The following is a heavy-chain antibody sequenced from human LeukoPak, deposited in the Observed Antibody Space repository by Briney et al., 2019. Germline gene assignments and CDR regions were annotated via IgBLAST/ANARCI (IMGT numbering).Heavy chain of an antibody. Sequence: GGSLRLSCAASGFTFSSYAMSWVRQAPGKGLGWVSAISGSGGSTYYAASVKGRFTISRDNSKNTLYLQMNSLRAEGTAVYYCAKDPDSSGYPFDYWGQGTLVTVSS. V-gene: IGHV3-23*01. CDR1: GFTFSSYA. CDR3: AKDPDSSGYPFDY. CDR2: ISGSGGST. D-gene: IGHD3-22*01. J-gene: IGHJ4*02.